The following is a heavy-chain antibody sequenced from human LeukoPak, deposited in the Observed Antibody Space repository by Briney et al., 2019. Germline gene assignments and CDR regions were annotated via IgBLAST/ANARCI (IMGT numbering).Heavy chain of an antibody. CDR3: ARSTLTMVRGVIITFEGWFDP. Sequence: SETLSLTCTVSGGSISSGSYYWSWIRQPAGKGLEWIGRTYTSGSTNYNPSLKSRVTISVDTSKNQFSLKLSSVTAADTAVYYCARSTLTMVRGVIITFEGWFDPWGQGTLVTVSS. CDR2: TYTSGST. CDR1: GGSISSGSYY. J-gene: IGHJ5*02. D-gene: IGHD3-10*01. V-gene: IGHV4-61*02.